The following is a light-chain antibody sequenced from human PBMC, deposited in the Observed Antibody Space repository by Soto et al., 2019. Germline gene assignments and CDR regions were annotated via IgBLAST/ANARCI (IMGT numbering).Light chain of an antibody. J-gene: IGKJ1*01. V-gene: IGKV3-15*01. Sequence: EIVMTQSPATLSVSPGERATLSCRASQSVGSNLAWYQQKPGQAPRLLMYGASTRATGVPARFSGSGSGAEFTLTIISLQSEDFAVYYCQQYNYRPPWTFGQGTKVEIE. CDR2: GAS. CDR1: QSVGSN. CDR3: QQYNYRPPWT.